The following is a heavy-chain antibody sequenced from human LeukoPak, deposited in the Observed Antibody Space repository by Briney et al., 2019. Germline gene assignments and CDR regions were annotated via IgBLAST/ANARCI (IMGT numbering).Heavy chain of an antibody. J-gene: IGHJ4*02. CDR3: TKEPLYCGGDCYEPFDY. D-gene: IGHD2-21*02. Sequence: GGSLRLSCAAPGFTFSSYAMSWVRQAPGKGLEWVSAISGSGGSTYYADSVKGQFTISRDNSKNTLYLQMKSLRAEDTAVYYCTKEPLYCGGDCYEPFDYWGQGTLVTVSS. CDR1: GFTFSSYA. V-gene: IGHV3-23*01. CDR2: ISGSGGST.